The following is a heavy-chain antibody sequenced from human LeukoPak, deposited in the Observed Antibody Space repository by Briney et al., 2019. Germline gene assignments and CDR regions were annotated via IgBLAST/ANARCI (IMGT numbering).Heavy chain of an antibody. CDR2: INPNSGGT. J-gene: IGHJ4*02. CDR3: ASLGAHGYSGYVQNDY. Sequence: ASVKVPCKASGYTFTGYYMHWVRQAPGQGLEWMGWINPNSGGTNYAQKFQGRVTMTRDTSISTAYMELSRLRSDDTAVYYCASLGAHGYSGYVQNDYWGQGTLVTVSS. CDR1: GYTFTGYY. D-gene: IGHD5-12*01. V-gene: IGHV1-2*02.